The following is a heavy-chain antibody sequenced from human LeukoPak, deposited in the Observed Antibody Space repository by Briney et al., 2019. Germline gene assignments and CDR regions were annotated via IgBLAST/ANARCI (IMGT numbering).Heavy chain of an antibody. CDR3: AKEIWPTVTIPGRTYFDY. D-gene: IGHD4-17*01. J-gene: IGHJ4*02. CDR2: NRYDGSNK. CDR1: GFTFSSYG. V-gene: IGHV3-30*02. Sequence: GGSLRLSCAASGFTFSSYGMHWVRQAPGKGLEWVAFNRYDGSNKYYADSVKGRFTISRDNSKNTLYLQMNSLRADDTAVYYCAKEIWPTVTIPGRTYFDYWGQGTLVTVSS.